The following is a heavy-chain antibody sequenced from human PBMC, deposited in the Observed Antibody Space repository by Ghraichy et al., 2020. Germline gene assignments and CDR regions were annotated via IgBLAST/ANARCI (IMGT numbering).Heavy chain of an antibody. CDR3: ARDVRWSGSLEWFGWFDP. D-gene: IGHD3-3*01. V-gene: IGHV3-23*01. CDR2: ISGSGTRT. J-gene: IGHJ5*02. Sequence: GGSLRLSCAASGLTLSNYAMTWVRQAPGTGQEWVSSISGSGTRTFYADSVKGRFSISRDVSKSTLHLQLNSLGAEDTAVYYCARDVRWSGSLEWFGWFDPWGQETLFTFSS. CDR1: GLTLSNYA.